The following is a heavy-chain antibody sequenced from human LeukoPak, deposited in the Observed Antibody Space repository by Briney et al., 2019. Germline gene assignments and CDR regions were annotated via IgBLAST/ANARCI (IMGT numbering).Heavy chain of an antibody. CDR1: GFTVSSNY. D-gene: IGHD5-12*01. CDR2: IYSGGST. J-gene: IGHJ6*03. CDR3: ARDQAGGYGPDYYYYYMDV. V-gene: IGHV3-66*02. Sequence: GGSLRLSCAASGFTVSSNYMSWVRQAPGKGLEWVSVIYSGGSTYYADSVKGRFTISRDNSKNTLYLQMNSLRAEDTAVYYCARDQAGGYGPDYYYYYMDVWGKGTTVTVS.